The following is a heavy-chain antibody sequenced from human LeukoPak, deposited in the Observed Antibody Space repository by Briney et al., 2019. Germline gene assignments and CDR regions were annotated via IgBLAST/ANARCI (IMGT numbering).Heavy chain of an antibody. CDR3: ARADRYYYDSSGPLGP. V-gene: IGHV1-69*06. J-gene: IGHJ5*02. CDR1: GYTFTSYD. D-gene: IGHD3-22*01. CDR2: ILPVSNTA. Sequence: EASVKVSCKASGYTFTSYDINWVRQATGQGLEWMGGILPVSNTANNAQNFQGRVTFTADTSTGTAYMGLSSLRSEDTAVYYCARADRYYYDSSGPLGPWGQGTLVTVSS.